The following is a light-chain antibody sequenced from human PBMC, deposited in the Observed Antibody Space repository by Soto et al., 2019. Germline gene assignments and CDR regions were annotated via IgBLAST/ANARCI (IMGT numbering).Light chain of an antibody. CDR3: QQYGSSPPYT. CDR1: QSVSSSY. Sequence: EIVLTQSPGTLSLSPGERATLSCRASQSVSSSYLAWHQQKPGQAPRLLIYGASSRATGIPDRFSGSRSGTDFTLTISRLEPEDFAVYYCQQYGSSPPYTFGQGTKLEIK. CDR2: GAS. V-gene: IGKV3-20*01. J-gene: IGKJ2*01.